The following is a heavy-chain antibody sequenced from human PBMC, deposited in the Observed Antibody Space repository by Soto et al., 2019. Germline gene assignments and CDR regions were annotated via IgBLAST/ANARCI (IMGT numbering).Heavy chain of an antibody. V-gene: IGHV3-74*01. CDR3: AADLGY. CDR1: GFTISSYW. CDR2: INRDGSRT. J-gene: IGHJ4*02. Sequence: EVQLVESGGGLVQPGGSLRLSCEASGFTISSYWMHWVRQASGKGLVWVARINRDGSRTSYADFVKGRFTISRDNAKNRLYLQMNSLRAEDTAVYYCAADLGYWGQGGLVTVSS. D-gene: IGHD3-16*01.